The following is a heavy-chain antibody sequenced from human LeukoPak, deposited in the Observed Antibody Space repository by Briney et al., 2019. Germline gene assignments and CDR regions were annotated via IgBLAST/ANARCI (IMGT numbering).Heavy chain of an antibody. CDR3: ARSPYGSGSYYLDY. CDR2: INPNSGGT. V-gene: IGHV1-2*02. J-gene: IGHJ4*02. CDR1: GYTFTGYY. Sequence: GASVKVSCKASGYTFTGYYMHWVRQAPGQGLEWMGWINPNSGGTNYAQKFQGRVTMTRNTSISTAYMELSSLRSEDTAVYYCARSPYGSGSYYLDYWGQGTLVTVSS. D-gene: IGHD3-10*01.